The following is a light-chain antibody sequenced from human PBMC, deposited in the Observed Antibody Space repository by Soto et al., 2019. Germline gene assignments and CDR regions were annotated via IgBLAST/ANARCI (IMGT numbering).Light chain of an antibody. CDR2: GAS. Sequence: EIVLTQSPGTLSLSSGDRATLSCRASQIVKSSYLAWYQQKPGQAPRLLIYGASTRATGIPDRFSGSGSGTDFTLTITRLEPEDCAVYYCQQYGSSPWKFGQGTKVEIK. CDR1: QIVKSSY. J-gene: IGKJ1*01. V-gene: IGKV3-20*01. CDR3: QQYGSSPWK.